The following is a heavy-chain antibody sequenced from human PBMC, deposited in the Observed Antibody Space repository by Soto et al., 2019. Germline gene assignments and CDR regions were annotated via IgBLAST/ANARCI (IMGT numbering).Heavy chain of an antibody. D-gene: IGHD3-22*01. CDR1: EFTFSNYA. J-gene: IGHJ4*02. CDR2: ISYGGGTT. Sequence: EVQLLESGGGLVQPGGSLRLSCAASEFTFSNYAMSWVRQAPGKGLEWVSAISYGGGTTYYADSVKGRFTISRDNSKNTLYLQMNSLRAEDTAVYYCAKNPGYYYDSTGYHFDYWGQGTLVTLSS. V-gene: IGHV3-23*01. CDR3: AKNPGYYYDSTGYHFDY.